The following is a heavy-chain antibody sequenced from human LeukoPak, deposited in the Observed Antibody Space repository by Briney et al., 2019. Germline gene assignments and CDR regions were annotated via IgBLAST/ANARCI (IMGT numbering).Heavy chain of an antibody. D-gene: IGHD4-17*01. CDR2: IRGSGGAT. CDR1: GYTFSTYP. Sequence: GGSLRLSCAASGYTFSTYPMNGVPHAPGRGLEWGSVIRGSGGATFYSDSVQGRFTISRDNSRDTLYRQMNSLTAQDTAVYYCGKYLQATVRANDSWGQGTLVTVSS. CDR3: GKYLQATVRANDS. V-gene: IGHV3-23*01. J-gene: IGHJ5*01.